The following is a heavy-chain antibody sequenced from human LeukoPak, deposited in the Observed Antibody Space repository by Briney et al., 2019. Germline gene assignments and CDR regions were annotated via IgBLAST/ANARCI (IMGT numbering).Heavy chain of an antibody. D-gene: IGHD3-9*01. CDR1: GFTFSSYA. CDR2: ISGSGGST. V-gene: IGHV3-23*01. Sequence: PGGSLRLSCAASGFTFSSYAMSWVRQAPGKGLEWVSAISGSGGSTYYADSVKGRFTISRDNSKNTLYLQMNSLRAEDTAVYYCAKDQSRYDILTGYRDWGQGTLVTISS. J-gene: IGHJ4*02. CDR3: AKDQSRYDILTGYRD.